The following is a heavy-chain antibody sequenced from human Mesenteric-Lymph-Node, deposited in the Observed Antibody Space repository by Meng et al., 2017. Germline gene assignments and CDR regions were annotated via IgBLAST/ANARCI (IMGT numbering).Heavy chain of an antibody. CDR3: ARDEGSGSYYLPVNWFDP. V-gene: IGHV4-31*03. Sequence: SETLSLTCTVSGGSISSGGYYWSWIRQHPGKGLEWIGYIYYSGSTYYNPSLKSRVTISVDTSKNQFSLKLSSVTAADTAVYYCARDEGSGSYYLPVNWFDPWGQGTLVTVSS. CDR2: IYYSGST. D-gene: IGHD3-10*01. CDR1: GGSISSGGYY. J-gene: IGHJ5*02.